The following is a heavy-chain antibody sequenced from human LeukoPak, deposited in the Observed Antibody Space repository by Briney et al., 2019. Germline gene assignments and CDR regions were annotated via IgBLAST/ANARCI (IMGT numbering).Heavy chain of an antibody. CDR2: IYTSGST. V-gene: IGHV4-4*07. CDR3: ARFIGYQLLGWFDP. D-gene: IGHD2-2*01. Sequence: SETLSLTCTVSGGSISSYYWSWIRQPAGKGLEWIGRIYTSGSTNYNPSLKSRVTMSVDTSKNQFSLKLSSMTAADTAVYYCARFIGYQLLGWFDPWGQGTLVTVSS. CDR1: GGSISSYY. J-gene: IGHJ5*02.